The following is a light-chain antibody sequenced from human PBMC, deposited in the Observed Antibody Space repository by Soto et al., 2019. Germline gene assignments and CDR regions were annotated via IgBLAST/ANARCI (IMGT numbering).Light chain of an antibody. J-gene: IGLJ1*01. CDR1: SSDVGSYNL. V-gene: IGLV2-23*02. Sequence: QSALTQPASVSGSPGQSITISCTGTSSDVGSYNLVSWYQQHPGKAPKLMIFGVTKRPSGVSDRFSGSKSGNTASLTISGLQAEDEADYYCCSYAGTCDNYVFGTGTQLTVL. CDR2: GVT. CDR3: CSYAGTCDNYV.